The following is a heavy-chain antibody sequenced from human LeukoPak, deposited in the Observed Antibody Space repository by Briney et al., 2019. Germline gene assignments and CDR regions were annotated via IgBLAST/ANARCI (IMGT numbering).Heavy chain of an antibody. V-gene: IGHV3-33*08. CDR3: ARGYYYDSSGYYYRGYYFDY. CDR2: IWYDGSNK. Sequence: GGSLRLSCAASGFTFSSYGMHWVRQAPGKGLEWVAVIWYDGSNKYYADSVKGRFTISRDNSKNTLYLQMNSLRAEDTAVYYCARGYYYDSSGYYYRGYYFDYWGQGTLVTLSS. CDR1: GFTFSSYG. J-gene: IGHJ4*02. D-gene: IGHD3-22*01.